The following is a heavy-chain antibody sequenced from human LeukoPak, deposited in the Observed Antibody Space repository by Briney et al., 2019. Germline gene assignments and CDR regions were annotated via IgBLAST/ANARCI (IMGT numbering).Heavy chain of an antibody. Sequence: GGSLRLSCAASGFTFSSYWMSWVRQAPGKGLEWVANIKQDGSEKYYVDSVKGRFTISRDNAKNSLYLQMNSLRAEDTAVYYCARDGRWFGESDDAFDIWGQGTMVTVSS. CDR2: IKQDGSEK. V-gene: IGHV3-7*01. CDR3: ARDGRWFGESDDAFDI. D-gene: IGHD3-10*01. CDR1: GFTFSSYW. J-gene: IGHJ3*02.